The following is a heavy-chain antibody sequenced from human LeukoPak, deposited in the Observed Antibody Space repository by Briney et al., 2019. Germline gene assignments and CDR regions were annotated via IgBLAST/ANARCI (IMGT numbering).Heavy chain of an antibody. D-gene: IGHD3-22*01. CDR3: ARALNYDSRNDAFDI. V-gene: IGHV1-2*02. Sequence: ASVKVSCKVSGYTLTELSMHWVRQAPGKGLEWMGWINPNSGGTNYAQKFQGRVTMTRDTSISTAYMELSRLRSDDTAVYYCARALNYDSRNDAFDIWGQGTMVTVSS. CDR1: GYTLTELS. J-gene: IGHJ3*02. CDR2: INPNSGGT.